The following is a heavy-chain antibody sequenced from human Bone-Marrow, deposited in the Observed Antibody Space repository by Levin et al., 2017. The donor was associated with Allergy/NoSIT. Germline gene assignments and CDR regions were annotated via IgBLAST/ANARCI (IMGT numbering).Heavy chain of an antibody. CDR3: AHGVYGSGMMWAPKF. V-gene: IGHV2-5*02. D-gene: IGHD3-10*01. Sequence: VSGPTLVKPTQTLTLTCTFSGFSLSTSGVGVGWIRQPPGKALEWLVILYWDDDKRYSPSLKSRLTITKDTSKKQVVLTLTNMDPVDTATYYCAHGVYGSGMMWAPKFWGQGTLVTVSS. J-gene: IGHJ4*02. CDR2: LYWDDDK. CDR1: GFSLSTSGVG.